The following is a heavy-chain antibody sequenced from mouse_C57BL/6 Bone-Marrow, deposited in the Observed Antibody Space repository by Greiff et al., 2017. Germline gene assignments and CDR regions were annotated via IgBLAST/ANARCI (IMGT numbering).Heavy chain of an antibody. CDR2: IYPSDSET. CDR1: GYTFTSYW. CDR3: ARRDVRGDYYAMDY. Sequence: QVQLQQPGAELVRPGSSVKLSCKASGYTFTSYWMDWVKQRPGQGLEWIGNIYPSDSETHYNQKFKDKATLTVDKSSSTAYMQLSSLTYEGSAVYCCARRDVRGDYYAMDYWGQGTSVTVSS. V-gene: IGHV1-61*01. J-gene: IGHJ4*01.